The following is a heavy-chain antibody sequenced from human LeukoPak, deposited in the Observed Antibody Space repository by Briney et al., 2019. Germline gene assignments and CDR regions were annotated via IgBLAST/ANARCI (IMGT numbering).Heavy chain of an antibody. D-gene: IGHD2-15*01. V-gene: IGHV4-59*01. CDR3: ARTMEGYCSGGSCYQYSYYMDV. J-gene: IGHJ6*03. CDR1: GDSISSYY. Sequence: SETLSLTCTVSGDSISSYYWSWIRQPPGKGLEWIGHIYYSGSTNYNPSLKSRVTISVDTSKNQFSLKLTSVTAADTAVYYCARTMEGYCSGGSCYQYSYYMDVWGKGTTVTVSS. CDR2: IYYSGST.